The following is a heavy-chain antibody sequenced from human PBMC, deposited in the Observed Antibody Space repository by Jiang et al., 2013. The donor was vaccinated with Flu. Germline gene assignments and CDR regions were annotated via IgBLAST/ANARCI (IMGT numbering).Heavy chain of an antibody. V-gene: IGHV3-23*01. D-gene: IGHD3-16*02. CDR3: AKDRDYVWGSFRHFYFDY. CDR2: ITGSDGRT. J-gene: IGHJ4*02. CDR1: GFTFSTYA. Sequence: QLLESGGGLVQPGGSLRLSCAASGFTFSTYAMSWVRQAPGKGLEWVSGITGSDGRTYYADSVKGRFTISRDNSKNTLYLQMNSLRAEDTDVYYCAKDRDYVWGSFRHFYFDYWGQGSLVTVSS.